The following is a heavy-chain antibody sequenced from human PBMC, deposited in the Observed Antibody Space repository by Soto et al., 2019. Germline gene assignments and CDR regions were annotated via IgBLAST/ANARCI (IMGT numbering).Heavy chain of an antibody. CDR2: VHDSWGS. CDR3: GRQGFGGLHGLVDV. Sequence: QVPLQESGPGLVKPSETLSLSCTVSGGSISNYYWSWFRQTPGKGLEWIGYVHDSWGSNYNPSLKGRVAISLDTANSQSSLEPTSVTATDAAGYYWGRQGFGGLHGLVDVWGQGTTVTVSS. D-gene: IGHD3-10*01. CDR1: GGSISNYY. J-gene: IGHJ6*02. V-gene: IGHV4-59*08.